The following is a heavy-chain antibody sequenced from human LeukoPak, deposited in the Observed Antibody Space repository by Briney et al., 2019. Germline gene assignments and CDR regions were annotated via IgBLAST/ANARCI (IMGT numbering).Heavy chain of an antibody. CDR2: ISSSGSTI. CDR1: GFTFSSYE. Sequence: SXAXSGFTFSSYEMNWVRQAPGKGLEWVSYISSSGSTIYYADSVKGRFTISRDNAKNSLYLQMNSLRAEDTAVYYCARDSGYDYVWGSYRNPGYFDYWGQGTLVTVSS. CDR3: ARDSGYDYVWGSYRNPGYFDY. V-gene: IGHV3-48*03. D-gene: IGHD3-16*02. J-gene: IGHJ4*02.